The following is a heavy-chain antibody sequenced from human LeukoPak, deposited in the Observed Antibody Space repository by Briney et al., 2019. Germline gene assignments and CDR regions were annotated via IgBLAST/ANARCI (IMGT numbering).Heavy chain of an antibody. V-gene: IGHV3-49*04. CDR2: IRNKAYGGTT. CDR1: GFTFGDYA. Sequence: GGSLRLSCTTSGFTFGDYAMSWVRQAPGKGLEWVSSIRNKAYGGTTEYAASVKGRFTISREESKSIAYLQMNSLETEDTAMYYCCRADIWSGYYSTSANFDYWGQGTLVTVSS. D-gene: IGHD3-3*01. CDR3: CRADIWSGYYSTSANFDY. J-gene: IGHJ4*02.